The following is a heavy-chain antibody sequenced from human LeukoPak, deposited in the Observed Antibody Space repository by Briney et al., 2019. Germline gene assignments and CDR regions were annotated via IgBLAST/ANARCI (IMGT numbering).Heavy chain of an antibody. Sequence: GGSLRLSCAASGFTFSSYAMSWVRQAPGKGLEWVSAISGSGGSTYYADSVKGRFTISRDNSKNTLYLQMNSLRAEDTAVYYCAKDRVCSSTSCYGNFDYWGQGTLVTVSS. CDR1: GFTFSSYA. CDR2: ISGSGGST. V-gene: IGHV3-23*01. CDR3: AKDRVCSSTSCYGNFDY. J-gene: IGHJ4*02. D-gene: IGHD2-2*01.